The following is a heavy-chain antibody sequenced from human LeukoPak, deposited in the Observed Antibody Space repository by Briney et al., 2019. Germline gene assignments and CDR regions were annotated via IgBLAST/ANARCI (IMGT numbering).Heavy chain of an antibody. Sequence: PGRSLRLSCAASGFTFSSHAMHWVRQAPGKGLEWVAVTSKDGSDKYYADSVKGRFTISRDNSRNSLYLQVNSLRVEDTAVYYCAREGTGSYMDVWGKGTTVTVSS. V-gene: IGHV3-30*03. D-gene: IGHD1/OR15-1a*01. J-gene: IGHJ6*03. CDR2: TSKDGSDK. CDR3: AREGTGSYMDV. CDR1: GFTFSSHA.